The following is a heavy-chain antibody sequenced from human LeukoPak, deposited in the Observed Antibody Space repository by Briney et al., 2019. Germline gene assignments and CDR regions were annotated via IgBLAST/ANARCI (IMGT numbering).Heavy chain of an antibody. V-gene: IGHV3-30*04. D-gene: IGHD1-26*01. CDR1: GFTFSSYA. Sequence: GGSLRLSCAASGFTFSSYAMHWVRQAPGKGLEWVAVISYDGSNKYYADSVKGRFTISRDNSKNTLYLQMNSLRAEDTAVYYCARDRNSGSYFSVLFDYWGQGTLVTVSS. CDR3: ARDRNSGSYFSVLFDY. CDR2: ISYDGSNK. J-gene: IGHJ4*02.